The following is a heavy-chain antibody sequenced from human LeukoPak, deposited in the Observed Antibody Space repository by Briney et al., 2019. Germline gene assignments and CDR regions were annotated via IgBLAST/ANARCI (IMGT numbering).Heavy chain of an antibody. Sequence: EGSLRLSCAASGFTFSDHYMDWVRQAPGKGLEWVGRTRNKANSYTTEYAASVKGRYTISRDDSKNSLYLQMNSLKTEDTAVYYCARVNGWYYFDYWGQGTLVTVSS. CDR3: ARVNGWYYFDY. D-gene: IGHD6-19*01. CDR2: TRNKANSYTT. V-gene: IGHV3-72*01. J-gene: IGHJ4*02. CDR1: GFTFSDHY.